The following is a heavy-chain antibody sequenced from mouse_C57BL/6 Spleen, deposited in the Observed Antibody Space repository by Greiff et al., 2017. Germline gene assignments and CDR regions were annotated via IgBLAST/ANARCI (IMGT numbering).Heavy chain of an antibody. J-gene: IGHJ4*01. CDR3: ARTVYYGSSPYAMDY. V-gene: IGHV1-50*01. Sequence: VKLLQPGAELVKPGASVKLSCKASGYTFTSYWMQWVKQRPGQGLEWIGEIDPSDSYTNYNQKFKGKATLTVDTSSSTAYMQLSNLTSEDSAVYYCARTVYYGSSPYAMDYWGQGTSVTVSS. CDR1: GYTFTSYW. CDR2: IDPSDSYT. D-gene: IGHD1-1*01.